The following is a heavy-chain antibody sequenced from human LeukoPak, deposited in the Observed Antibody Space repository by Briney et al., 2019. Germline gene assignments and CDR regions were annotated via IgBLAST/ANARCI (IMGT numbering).Heavy chain of an antibody. V-gene: IGHV3-30-3*01. CDR3: ARVGYYSSGPFSYFDY. CDR1: GFTFSRYA. D-gene: IGHD3-10*01. Sequence: GTLRLSCAASGFTFSRYAMHWVRQAPGKGLEWVAVISYDGSNEYYAESVKGRFTISRDSSENTLYLEMNSLRVEDTAVYYCARVGYYSSGPFSYFDYWGQGTLVTVSS. CDR2: ISYDGSNE. J-gene: IGHJ4*02.